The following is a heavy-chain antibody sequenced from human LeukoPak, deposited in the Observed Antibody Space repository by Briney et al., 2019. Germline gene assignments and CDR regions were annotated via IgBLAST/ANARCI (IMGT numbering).Heavy chain of an antibody. Sequence: VGSLTLSCVASGLNFGESAMHWVRQAPGKGLEWVSLISADGGSAFSADSVKGRFSISRDNNKNSLYLQMDSLRSEDTAMYYCAKESGKFDYWGQGTLVIVSS. CDR3: AKESGKFDY. J-gene: IGHJ4*02. CDR2: ISADGGSA. V-gene: IGHV3-43*02. CDR1: GLNFGESA.